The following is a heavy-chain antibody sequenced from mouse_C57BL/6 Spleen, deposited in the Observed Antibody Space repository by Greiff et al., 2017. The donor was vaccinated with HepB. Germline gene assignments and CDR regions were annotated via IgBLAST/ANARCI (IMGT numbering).Heavy chain of an antibody. CDR3: ARDVYYGSPSGY. Sequence: DVHLVESGGGLVKPGGSLKLSCAASGFTFSSYAMSWVRQTPEKRLEWVATISDGGSYTYYPDNVKGRFTISRDNAKNNLYLQMSHLKSEDTAIYYSARDVYYGSPSGYWGQGTTLTVSS. CDR1: GFTFSSYA. D-gene: IGHD1-1*01. V-gene: IGHV5-4*01. CDR2: ISDGGSYT. J-gene: IGHJ2*01.